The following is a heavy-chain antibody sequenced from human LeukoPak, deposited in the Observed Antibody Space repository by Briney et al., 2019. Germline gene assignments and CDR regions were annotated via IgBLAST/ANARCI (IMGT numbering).Heavy chain of an antibody. CDR1: GFNFSSHT. D-gene: IGHD3-10*01. Sequence: PGGSLRLSCAASGFNFSSHTMNWVRQVPCKVLECVSSISFSGGTTYYAYSLKGRFTISRDNSKNTLYLQMNSLRAEDTAVYYSAKGYKWGQGTLVTVSS. CDR3: AKGYK. V-gene: IGHV3-23*01. CDR2: ISFSGGTT. J-gene: IGHJ4*02.